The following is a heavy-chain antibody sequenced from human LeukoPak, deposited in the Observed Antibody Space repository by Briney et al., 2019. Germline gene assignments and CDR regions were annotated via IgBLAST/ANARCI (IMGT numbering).Heavy chain of an antibody. CDR2: IYYSGST. D-gene: IGHD5-18*01. V-gene: IGHV4-61*05. J-gene: IGHJ4*02. Sequence: SETLSLTCIVSGGSISSSNYYWGWIRQPPGKGLEWIGYIYYSGSTNYNPSLKSRVTISVDTSKNQFSLKLISVTAADTAVYYCARYNYGRLDYWGQGTLVTVSS. CDR3: ARYNYGRLDY. CDR1: GGSISSSNYY.